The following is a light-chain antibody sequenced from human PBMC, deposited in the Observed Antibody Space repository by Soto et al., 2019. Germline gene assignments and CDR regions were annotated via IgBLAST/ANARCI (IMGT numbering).Light chain of an antibody. Sequence: QSALTQPASVSGSPGQSITISCTGTSSDVGGYNYVSWYQQHPGKAPKLMIYEVSNRPSGVSNRFSGSKSGNTASLTISGLQAADEADYYCSSYTRSSTLVFGTGTKLTVL. V-gene: IGLV2-14*01. CDR1: SSDVGGYNY. J-gene: IGLJ1*01. CDR3: SSYTRSSTLV. CDR2: EVS.